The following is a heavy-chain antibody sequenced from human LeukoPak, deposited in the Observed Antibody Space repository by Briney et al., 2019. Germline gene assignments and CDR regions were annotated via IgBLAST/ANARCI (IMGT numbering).Heavy chain of an antibody. CDR3: AKPATFDYVWGSYRSYYFDY. Sequence: GGSLRLSCAASGFTFDDYAMHWVRQAPGKGLEWVSGISWNSGSIGYADSVKGRFTISRDNAKNSLYLQMNSLRAEDTALYYCAKPATFDYVWGSYRSYYFDYWGQGTLVTVSS. D-gene: IGHD3-16*02. CDR1: GFTFDDYA. V-gene: IGHV3-9*01. CDR2: ISWNSGSI. J-gene: IGHJ4*02.